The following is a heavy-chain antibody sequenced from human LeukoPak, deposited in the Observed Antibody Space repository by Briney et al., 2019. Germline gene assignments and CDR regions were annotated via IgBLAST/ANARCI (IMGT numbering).Heavy chain of an antibody. V-gene: IGHV4-4*02. CDR2: IYHSGTT. CDR3: ATYFYGEYGSYYFDY. D-gene: IGHD4-17*01. CDR1: GAFIANSHW. J-gene: IGHJ4*02. Sequence: SETLSLTCAVSGAFIANSHWWSWARQPPGKGLEWIGEIYHSGTTNYNPSLKSRVTMSVDKSKNQFSLKLSSVTAADTAVYYCATYFYGEYGSYYFDYWGQGTLVTVSS.